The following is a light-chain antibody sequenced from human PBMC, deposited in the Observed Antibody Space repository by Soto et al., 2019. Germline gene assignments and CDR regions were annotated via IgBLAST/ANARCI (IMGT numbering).Light chain of an antibody. CDR2: GAS. V-gene: IGKV3-20*01. CDR1: QSVSNDF. Sequence: EIVLTQSPGILSLSPGEIATLSCRASQSVSNDFLAWYQQKPGQAPRLLIYGASTRATDVPDRFSGSGSGADFTLSISRLEPEDFAVYYCQQYGSSPPRTVGQGTKVEMK. J-gene: IGKJ1*01. CDR3: QQYGSSPPRT.